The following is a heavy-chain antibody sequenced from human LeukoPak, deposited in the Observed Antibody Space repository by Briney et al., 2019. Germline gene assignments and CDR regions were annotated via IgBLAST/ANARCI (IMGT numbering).Heavy chain of an antibody. V-gene: IGHV3-23*01. Sequence: GGSLRLSCAASGFTFSSYAMSWVRQAPGKGLEWASAISGSGGSTYYADSVKGRFTISRDNSKNTLYLQMNSLRAEDTAVYYCAKDLGGATVTFDHWGQGTLVTVSS. D-gene: IGHD4-17*01. CDR3: AKDLGGATVTFDH. CDR1: GFTFSSYA. J-gene: IGHJ4*02. CDR2: ISGSGGST.